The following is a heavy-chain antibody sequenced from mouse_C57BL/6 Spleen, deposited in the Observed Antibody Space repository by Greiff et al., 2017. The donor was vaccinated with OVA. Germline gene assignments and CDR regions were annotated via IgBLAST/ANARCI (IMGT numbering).Heavy chain of an antibody. CDR2: INPSSGYT. CDR3: ARDGNYPYAMDY. D-gene: IGHD2-1*01. V-gene: IGHV1-4*01. Sequence: QVQLKQSGAELARPGASVKMSCKASGYTFTSYTMHWVKQRPGQGLEWIGYINPSSGYTKYNQKFKDKATLTADKSSSTAYMQLSSLTSEDSAVYYCARDGNYPYAMDYWGQGTSVTVSS. CDR1: GYTFTSYT. J-gene: IGHJ4*01.